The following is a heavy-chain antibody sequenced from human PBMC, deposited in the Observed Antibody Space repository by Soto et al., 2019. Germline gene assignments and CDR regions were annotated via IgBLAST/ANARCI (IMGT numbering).Heavy chain of an antibody. CDR2: IHHSGST. V-gene: IGHV4-34*01. CDR1: GGSFSDYY. CDR3: ARLGCISTSCYLGVYYYYGMDV. Sequence: SETLSLTCAVYGGSFSDYYWTWIRQPPGKGLEWIGEIHHSGSTNYNPSLKSRVTISLDTSKNQFSLKLSSVTAADTAVYYCARLGCISTSCYLGVYYYYGMDVSGQGTTVTVSS. D-gene: IGHD2-2*01. J-gene: IGHJ6*02.